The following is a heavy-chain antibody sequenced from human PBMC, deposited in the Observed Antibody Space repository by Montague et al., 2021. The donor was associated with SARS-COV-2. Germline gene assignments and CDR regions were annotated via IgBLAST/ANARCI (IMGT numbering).Heavy chain of an antibody. V-gene: IGHV4-59*02. D-gene: IGHD2-21*02. J-gene: IGHJ4*02. CDR1: GGSVSSSY. CDR3: ARVGDSGSSDF. CDR2: IHNSGSM. Sequence: SETLSLTCTVSGGSVSSSYWSWIRQPPGKGLEWVGYIHNSGSMNXXPSLNSRVTILLDTSKNQFSLKLSSVTAADTAVYYCARVGDSGSSDFWGQGTLVTVSS.